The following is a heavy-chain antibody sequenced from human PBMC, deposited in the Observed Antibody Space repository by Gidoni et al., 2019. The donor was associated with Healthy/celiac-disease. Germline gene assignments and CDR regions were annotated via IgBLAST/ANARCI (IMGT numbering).Heavy chain of an antibody. J-gene: IGHJ6*02. CDR2: TRAYNGNT. V-gene: IGHV1-18*01. D-gene: IGHD3-10*01. CDR3: ARDWGVQGVREYYYYGMDV. Sequence: QVQLVQSGAEVKKPGASVKVSCKASGYTFTSYGISWVRQAPGQGLEWMGWTRAYNGNTNYAQKLQGRVTMTTDTSTSTAYMELRSLRSDDTAVYYCARDWGVQGVREYYYYGMDVWGQGTTVTVSS. CDR1: GYTFTSYG.